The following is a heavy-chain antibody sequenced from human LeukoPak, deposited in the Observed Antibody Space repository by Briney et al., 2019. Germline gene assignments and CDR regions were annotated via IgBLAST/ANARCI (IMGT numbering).Heavy chain of an antibody. Sequence: GGSLRLSCAASGFTFSSYSMNWVRQAPGKGLEWVSGINSGGGTSYADSVKGRFTISRDTSRNTLYLQMNSLSAEDTALYYCAKGGEYIGGQGTLVTVSS. CDR2: INSGGGT. V-gene: IGHV3-23*01. D-gene: IGHD1-1*01. CDR3: AKGGEYI. CDR1: GFTFSSYS. J-gene: IGHJ4*02.